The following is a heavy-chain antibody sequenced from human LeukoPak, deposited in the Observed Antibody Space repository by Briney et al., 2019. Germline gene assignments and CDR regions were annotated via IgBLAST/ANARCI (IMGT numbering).Heavy chain of an antibody. Sequence: PGGSLRLSCAASGFTFSSYSMIWVRQAPGKGLEWVSSISSSSNYIYYADSVKGRFTISRDNAESSLYLQLNSLRAEDTAEYYCARDVVRNYYYYGMDVWGQGTTVTVSS. CDR2: ISSSSNYI. CDR1: GFTFSSYS. CDR3: ARDVVRNYYYYGMDV. D-gene: IGHD2-15*01. J-gene: IGHJ6*02. V-gene: IGHV3-21*06.